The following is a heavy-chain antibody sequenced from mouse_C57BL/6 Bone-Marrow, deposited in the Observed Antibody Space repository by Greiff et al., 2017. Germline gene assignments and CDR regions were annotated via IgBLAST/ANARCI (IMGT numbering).Heavy chain of an antibody. CDR2: IDPSDSYT. D-gene: IGHD1-1*01. Sequence: QVQLQQPGAELVRPGTSVKLSCKASGYTFTSYWMHWVKQRPGQGLEWIGVIDPSDSYTNYNQKFKGKATLTVDTSSSTAYMQLSSLTSKDSAVYYCASKGYYGSSGYFDVWGTGTTVTVSS. CDR3: ASKGYYGSSGYFDV. CDR1: GYTFTSYW. V-gene: IGHV1-59*01. J-gene: IGHJ1*03.